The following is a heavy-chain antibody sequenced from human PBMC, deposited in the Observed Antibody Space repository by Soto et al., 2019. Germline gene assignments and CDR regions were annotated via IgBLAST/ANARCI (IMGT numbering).Heavy chain of an antibody. CDR3: AKTNTHQYYHSSSSPDAFHI. J-gene: IGHJ3*02. Sequence: PWGSLRLSCASSGFTFSNYGMHWVRQAPGKGLEWVAVISYDGVNKYYADSVKGRFTISRDNSKDTLYLQMNSLRPEDTAVYYCAKTNTHQYYHSSSSPDAFHIWGQGTMVTVSS. V-gene: IGHV3-30*18. CDR2: ISYDGVNK. D-gene: IGHD3-22*01. CDR1: GFTFSNYG.